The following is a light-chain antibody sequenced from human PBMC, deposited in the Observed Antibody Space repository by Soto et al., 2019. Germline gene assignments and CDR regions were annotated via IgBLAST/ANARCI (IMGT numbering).Light chain of an antibody. CDR3: SSYTSRSTPMV. J-gene: IGLJ1*01. V-gene: IGLV2-14*01. CDR1: SSDVGDYNY. CDR2: EVT. Sequence: QSALTQPASVSGSPGQSITISCTGTSSDVGDYNYVSWYQQHPGKAPKLMIYEVTNRPSGVSNRFSGSKSGNTASLIISGLQAEDESDYYCSSYTSRSTPMVFGTGTKLTVL.